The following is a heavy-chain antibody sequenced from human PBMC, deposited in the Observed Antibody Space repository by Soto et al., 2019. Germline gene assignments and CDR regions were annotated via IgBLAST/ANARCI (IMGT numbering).Heavy chain of an antibody. J-gene: IGHJ5*02. CDR2: ISDSGNII. CDR3: ARRTRGAGWFDP. D-gene: IGHD6-19*01. V-gene: IGHV3-11*01. CDR1: GFTFSDNY. Sequence: SCAASGFTFSDNYMTWIRQAPGRGLEWVAYISDSGNIIYYADSVQGRFTVSRDNAKNSLYLQMNSLSAEDTAVYYCARRTRGAGWFDPWGQGTLVTAPQ.